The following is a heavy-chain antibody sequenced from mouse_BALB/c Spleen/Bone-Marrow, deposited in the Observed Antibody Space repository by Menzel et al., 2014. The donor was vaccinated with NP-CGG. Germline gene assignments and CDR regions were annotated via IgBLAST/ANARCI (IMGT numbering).Heavy chain of an antibody. CDR1: GFTFSSFG. J-gene: IGHJ2*01. CDR3: ARGKYGYDY. V-gene: IGHV5-17*02. Sequence: EVMLVESGGGLVQPGGSRKLSCAASGFTFSSFGVHWVRQAPEKGLEWVAYISSGSSTIYYADTVKGRFTISRDNHKNTLFLQMTSLRSEDTAMYYCARGKYGYDYWGQGTTLTVSS. D-gene: IGHD2-10*02. CDR2: ISSGSSTI.